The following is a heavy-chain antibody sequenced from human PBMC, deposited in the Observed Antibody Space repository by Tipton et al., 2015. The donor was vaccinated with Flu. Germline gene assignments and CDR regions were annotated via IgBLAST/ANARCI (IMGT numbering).Heavy chain of an antibody. Sequence: LRLSCTVSGGSISSYYWSWIRQPAGKGLEWIGRIYTSGGTNYNPSLKSRVTMSVDTSKNQFSLKLSSVTAADTAVYYCARVALYYGSGSYSPLGGMDVWGQGTTVTVSS. CDR3: ARVALYYGSGSYSPLGGMDV. D-gene: IGHD3-10*01. V-gene: IGHV4-4*07. J-gene: IGHJ6*02. CDR2: IYTSGGT. CDR1: GGSISSYY.